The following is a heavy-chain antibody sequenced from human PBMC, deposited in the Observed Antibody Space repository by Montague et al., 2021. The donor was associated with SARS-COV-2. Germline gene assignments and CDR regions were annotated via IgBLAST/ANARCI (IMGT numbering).Heavy chain of an antibody. CDR3: ARGMSRRGTTPFDY. V-gene: IGHV4-39*02. D-gene: IGHD2-2*01. Sequence: SETLSLTCSVSSGSIISSGYYWGWIRQPPGKELEWIGNIYYSGTTYYNPSLQSRGTISVDTSKNHLSLRLSSVTAADTAVCFCARGMSRRGTTPFDYWGQGSQVTVSS. J-gene: IGHJ4*02. CDR1: SGSIISSGYY. CDR2: IYYSGTT.